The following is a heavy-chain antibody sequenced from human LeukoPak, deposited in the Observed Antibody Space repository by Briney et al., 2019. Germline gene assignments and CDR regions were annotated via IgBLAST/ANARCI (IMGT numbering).Heavy chain of an antibody. CDR2: ISHIGRT. J-gene: IGHJ6*02. Sequence: SETLSLTCAVSGDSFSSHYWTWIRQSPGTGLEWIGYISHIGRTNYNPSLKSRVTISVDTSKNQFSLKLSSVTAADTAVYYCARDRSYPAYYYDSSAPQGMDVWGQGTTVTVSS. CDR1: GDSFSSHY. D-gene: IGHD3-22*01. CDR3: ARDRSYPAYYYDSSAPQGMDV. V-gene: IGHV4-59*11.